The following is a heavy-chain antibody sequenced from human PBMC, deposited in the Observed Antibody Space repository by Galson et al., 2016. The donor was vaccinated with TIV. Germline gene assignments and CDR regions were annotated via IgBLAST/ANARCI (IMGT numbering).Heavy chain of an antibody. V-gene: IGHV1-8*02. CDR3: ARSGDYGGY. J-gene: IGHJ4*02. CDR1: GYTFTSYD. Sequence: SVKVSCKASGYTFTSYDINWVRQATGQGLERMGWMNPNSGNTGYAQKFRGRVTITRNTSVRTAYMELSSLRSEDTAVYYCARSGDYGGYWGQGTLVTVSS. CDR2: MNPNSGNT. D-gene: IGHD4-17*01.